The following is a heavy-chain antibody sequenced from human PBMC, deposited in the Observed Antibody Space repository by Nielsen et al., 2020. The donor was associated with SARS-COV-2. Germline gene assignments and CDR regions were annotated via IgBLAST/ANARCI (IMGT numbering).Heavy chain of an antibody. J-gene: IGHJ4*02. D-gene: IGHD6-25*01. CDR2: ISFDGSKT. CDR1: GFPFIRYG. CDR3: AKAPTRVAAIRADY. Sequence: GESLKISCAASGFPFIRYGMHWVRQAPGKGLEWVAVISFDGSKTYYADSVKGRFTISRDNSKNTLYLQMNSLRAEDTAMYYCAKAPTRVAAIRADYWGQGTLVTVPS. V-gene: IGHV3-30*18.